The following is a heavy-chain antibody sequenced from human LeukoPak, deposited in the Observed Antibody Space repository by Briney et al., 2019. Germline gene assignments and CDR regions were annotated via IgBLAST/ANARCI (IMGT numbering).Heavy chain of an antibody. V-gene: IGHV4-39*07. Sequence: SETLSLTCTVSGGSISSSSYYWGWIRQPPGKGLEWIGSIYYSGSTYYNPSLKSRVTISVDTSKNQFSLKLSSVTAADTAVYYCARASVYSSSWYRGWNYFDYWGQGTLVTVSS. CDR2: IYYSGST. J-gene: IGHJ4*02. CDR3: ARASVYSSSWYRGWNYFDY. D-gene: IGHD6-13*01. CDR1: GGSISSSSYY.